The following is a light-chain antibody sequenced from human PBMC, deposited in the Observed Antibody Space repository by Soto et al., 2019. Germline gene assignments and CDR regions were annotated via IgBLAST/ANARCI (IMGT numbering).Light chain of an antibody. V-gene: IGLV2-8*01. CDR2: EVS. Sequence: QSVLTQAPSASGYPGQSVTISCTGTSSDVGAYNYVSWYQQHPGKAPKLMIYEVSKRPSGVPDRFSASKSGNTASLTVSGLQADDEGDYYCSSYAASNNWVFGGGTKLTVL. J-gene: IGLJ3*02. CDR3: SSYAASNNWV. CDR1: SSDVGAYNY.